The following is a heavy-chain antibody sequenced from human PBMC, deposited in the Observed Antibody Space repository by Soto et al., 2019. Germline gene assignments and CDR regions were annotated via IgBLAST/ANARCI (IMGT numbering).Heavy chain of an antibody. Sequence: GGSLRLSCAASGFTFSSYEMNWVRQAPGKGMEWVSYISSSGSTTYYADSVKGRFTISRDNAKNSLYLQMNSLRAEDTALYYCAREEDYYDSSGYDAFDIWGQGTMVTVSS. CDR3: AREEDYYDSSGYDAFDI. CDR2: ISSSGSTT. CDR1: GFTFSSYE. D-gene: IGHD3-22*01. V-gene: IGHV3-48*03. J-gene: IGHJ3*02.